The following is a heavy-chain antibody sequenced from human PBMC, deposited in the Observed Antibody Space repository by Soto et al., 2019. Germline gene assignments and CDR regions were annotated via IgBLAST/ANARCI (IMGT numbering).Heavy chain of an antibody. D-gene: IGHD3-3*01. CDR2: INHSGST. Sequence: SETLSLTCAVYGGSFSGYYWSWIRQPPGKGLEWIGEINHSGSTNYNPSLKSRVTISVDTSKNQFSLKLSSVTAADTAVYYCARVYYDFWSGYYSHYFDYWGQGTLVTVS. J-gene: IGHJ4*02. CDR3: ARVYYDFWSGYYSHYFDY. V-gene: IGHV4-34*01. CDR1: GGSFSGYY.